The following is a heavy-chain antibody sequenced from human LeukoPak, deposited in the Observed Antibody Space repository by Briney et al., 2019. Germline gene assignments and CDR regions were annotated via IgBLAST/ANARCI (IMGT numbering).Heavy chain of an antibody. V-gene: IGHV4-39*07. CDR3: ARVPRFWSGYYSWGWFDP. Sequence: SETLSLTCTVSGGSISSSIYYWGWIRQPPGKGLEWIGSIYYSGSTYYNPSLKSRVTISVDTSKNQFSLKLSSVTAADTAVYYCARVPRFWSGYYSWGWFDPWGQGTLVTVSS. J-gene: IGHJ5*02. CDR1: GGSISSSIYY. CDR2: IYYSGST. D-gene: IGHD3-3*01.